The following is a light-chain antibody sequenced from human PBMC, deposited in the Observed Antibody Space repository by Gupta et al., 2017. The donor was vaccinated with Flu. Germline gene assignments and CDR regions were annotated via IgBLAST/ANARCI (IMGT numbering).Light chain of an antibody. Sequence: DGQMTQSPSTMSASVGDRVSSTCRASQSTDRWLAWYQKKPGKAPKLLIYGASGLDSGVPARFSGSGSGTEFTLTISSLQPDDFATYYCQEYRGYCLSFGQGTQVEI. J-gene: IGKJ1*01. CDR3: QEYRGYCLS. CDR1: QSTDRW. CDR2: GAS. V-gene: IGKV1-5*03.